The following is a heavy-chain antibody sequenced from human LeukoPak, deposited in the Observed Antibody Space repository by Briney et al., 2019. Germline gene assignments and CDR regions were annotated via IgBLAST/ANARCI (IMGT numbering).Heavy chain of an antibody. CDR1: GFIFSGSA. V-gene: IGHV3-73*01. D-gene: IGHD3-22*01. CDR2: IRSKANSYAT. J-gene: IGHJ4*02. Sequence: GGSLRLSCAASGFIFSGSAMHWVRQASGKGLEWVGRIRSKANSYATVYGASVKGRFTISRDDSKNTAYLQMNSLKTEDTAVYYCTRRYYHDSSGSYRNDYWGQGTLVTVSS. CDR3: TRRYYHDSSGSYRNDY.